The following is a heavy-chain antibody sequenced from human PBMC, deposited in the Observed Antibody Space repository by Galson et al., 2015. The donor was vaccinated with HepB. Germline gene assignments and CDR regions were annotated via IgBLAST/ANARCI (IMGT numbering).Heavy chain of an antibody. V-gene: IGHV1-69*04. J-gene: IGHJ3*02. D-gene: IGHD2-2*01. CDR1: GGTFSSYT. Sequence: SVKVSCKASGGTFSSYTISWVRQAPGQGLEWMGRIIPILGIANYAQKFQGRVTITADKSTSTAYMELSSLRSEDTAVYYCAREGVRYCSSTSCYASPGDAFDIWGQGTMVTVSS. CDR2: IIPILGIA. CDR3: AREGVRYCSSTSCYASPGDAFDI.